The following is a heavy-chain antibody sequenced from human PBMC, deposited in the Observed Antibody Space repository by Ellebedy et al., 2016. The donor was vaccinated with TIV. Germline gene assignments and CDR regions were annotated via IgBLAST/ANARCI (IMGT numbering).Heavy chain of an antibody. CDR1: RGTFSSYA. D-gene: IGHD1-26*01. CDR2: IIPIFGTA. Sequence: SVKVSXKASRGTFSSYAISWVRQAPGQGLEWMGGIIPIFGTANYAQKFQGRVTITADESTSTAYMELSSLRSEDTAVYYCARGWELSLYYGMDVWGQGTTVTVSS. V-gene: IGHV1-69*13. J-gene: IGHJ6*02. CDR3: ARGWELSLYYGMDV.